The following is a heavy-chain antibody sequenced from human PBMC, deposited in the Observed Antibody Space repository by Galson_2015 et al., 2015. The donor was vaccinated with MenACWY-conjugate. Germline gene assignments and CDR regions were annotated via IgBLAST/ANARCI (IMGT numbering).Heavy chain of an antibody. V-gene: IGHV3-74*01. CDR2: IKADGSFS. CDR3: ARDNNWSFDS. Sequence: SLRLSCAASGFTFNNYWMHWVRHSPGKGLKWISYIKADGSFSNYADSVKGRFTISTDNAKNMVYLQMDGLGDEDTAVYFCARDNNWSFDSWGQGTLVTVSS. D-gene: IGHD1-1*01. CDR1: GFTFNNYW. J-gene: IGHJ4*02.